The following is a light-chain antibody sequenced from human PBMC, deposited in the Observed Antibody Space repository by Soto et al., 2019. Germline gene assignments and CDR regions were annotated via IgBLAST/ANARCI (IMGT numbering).Light chain of an antibody. CDR2: DAS. J-gene: IGKJ4*01. V-gene: IGKV3-11*01. Sequence: EIVLTQSPGTLSLSPGERATLSCRASQSVSSYSAWYQQKPGQAPRLLIYDASNRATGIPARFSGSGSGTDFTLTISSLEPEDFALYYCQQRSNWLLTFGGGTKVDIK. CDR3: QQRSNWLLT. CDR1: QSVSSY.